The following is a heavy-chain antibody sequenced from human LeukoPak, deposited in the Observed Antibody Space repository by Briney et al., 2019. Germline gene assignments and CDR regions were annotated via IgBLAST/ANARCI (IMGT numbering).Heavy chain of an antibody. D-gene: IGHD7-27*01. V-gene: IGHV3-23*01. CDR2: LRGSGDTT. CDR3: AKDRSWGLDY. Sequence: SGGSLRLSCAASGFIFNSYGMSWVRQAPGKGLEWVSALRGSGDTTYYADSVKGRFTISRDNSKNTLYLQMNSLRVEDTAIYYCAKDRSWGLDYWGQGTLVTVSS. CDR1: GFIFNSYG. J-gene: IGHJ4*02.